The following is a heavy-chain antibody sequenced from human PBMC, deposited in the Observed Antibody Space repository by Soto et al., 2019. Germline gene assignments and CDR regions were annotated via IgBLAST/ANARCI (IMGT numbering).Heavy chain of an antibody. Sequence: GGSLRLSCAASGFTFSSYAMHWVRQAPGKGLEWVSAISGSGGSTYYADSVKGRFTISRDNSKNTLYLQMNSLRAEDTAVYYCAKGRIQYTVTTCFDYWGQGTLVTVSS. CDR3: AKGRIQYTVTTCFDY. CDR2: ISGSGGST. CDR1: GFTFSSYA. D-gene: IGHD4-17*01. J-gene: IGHJ4*02. V-gene: IGHV3-23*01.